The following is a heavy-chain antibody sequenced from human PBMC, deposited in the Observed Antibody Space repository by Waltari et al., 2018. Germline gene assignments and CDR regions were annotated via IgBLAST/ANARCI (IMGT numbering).Heavy chain of an antibody. D-gene: IGHD5-12*01. CDR2: IYDSGTT. Sequence: QVQLQESGPGLVRPSDTLSLTCTVYGGSVSSLYWGWFRQPPGKGLEGIGHIYDSGTTNLNPALKNRFSISADTLKNQFSLTLYSVTAADTAVYYCAREGGNSVYADFRYFDYWGQGILVTASS. V-gene: IGHV4-59*02. CDR1: GGSVSSLY. CDR3: AREGGNSVYADFRYFDY. J-gene: IGHJ4*02.